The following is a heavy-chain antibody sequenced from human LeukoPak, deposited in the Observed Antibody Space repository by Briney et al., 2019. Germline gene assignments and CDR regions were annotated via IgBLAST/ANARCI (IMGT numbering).Heavy chain of an antibody. CDR1: GFTFRRYG. J-gene: IGHJ4*02. Sequence: GGSLRLSCAASGFTFRRYGMHWVRQAPGKGLEWVANIKQDGSEKYYVDSVKGRFTISRDNAKDSLYLQMNSLRAEDTAVYYCARGRFSSSWYYFDYWGQGTLVTVSS. CDR2: IKQDGSEK. CDR3: ARGRFSSSWYYFDY. V-gene: IGHV3-7*01. D-gene: IGHD6-13*01.